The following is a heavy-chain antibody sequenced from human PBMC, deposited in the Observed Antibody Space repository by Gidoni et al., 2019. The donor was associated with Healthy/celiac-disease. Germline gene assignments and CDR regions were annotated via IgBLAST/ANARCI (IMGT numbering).Heavy chain of an antibody. CDR1: GFTFSSYS. Sequence: EVQLVESGGGLVKPGGSLRLSCAASGFTFSSYSMNWVRQAPGKGLEWVSSISSSSSYIYYADSVKGRFTISRDNAKNSLYLQMNSLRAEDTAVYYCARDRGISHYFGVWGQGTTVTVSS. V-gene: IGHV3-21*01. CDR3: ARDRGISHYFGV. CDR2: ISSSSSYI. J-gene: IGHJ6*02. D-gene: IGHD2-21*01.